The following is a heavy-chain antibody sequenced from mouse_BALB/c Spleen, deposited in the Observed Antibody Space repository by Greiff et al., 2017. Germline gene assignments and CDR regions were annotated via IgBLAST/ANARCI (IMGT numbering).Heavy chain of an antibody. CDR3: ARGRDYSYYFDY. CDR2: ISSGGST. CDR1: GFTFSSYA. Sequence: EVKLVESGGGLVKPGGSLKLSCAASGFTFSSYAMSWVRQTPEKRLEWVASISSGGSTYYPDSVKGRFTISRDNARNILYLQMSSLRSEDTAMYYCARGRDYSYYFDYWGQGTTLTVSS. D-gene: IGHD1-1*01. V-gene: IGHV5-6-5*01. J-gene: IGHJ2*01.